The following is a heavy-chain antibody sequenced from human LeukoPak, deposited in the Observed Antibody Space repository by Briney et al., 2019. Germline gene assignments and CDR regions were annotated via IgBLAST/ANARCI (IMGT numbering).Heavy chain of an antibody. CDR1: GGTFSSYA. CDR3: ARDLVLDYYDSSGYYGPLNY. D-gene: IGHD3-22*01. Sequence: SVKVSCKASGGTFSSYAISWVRQAPGQGLEWMGGIIPIFGTANYAQKFQGRVTITADESTTTAYMELRSLRSDDTAVYFCARDLVLDYYDSSGYYGPLNYWGQGTLVTVSS. CDR2: IIPIFGTA. J-gene: IGHJ4*02. V-gene: IGHV1-69*13.